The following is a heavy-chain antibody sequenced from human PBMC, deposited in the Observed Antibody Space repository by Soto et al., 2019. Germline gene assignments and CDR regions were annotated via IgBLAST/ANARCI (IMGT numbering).Heavy chain of an antibody. J-gene: IGHJ4*02. CDR3: ARDYYYDVSGIFF. CDR2: IKQDGTEK. CDR1: EFTFSMYW. Sequence: EVQLEESGGGLVQPGGSLRLSCATSEFTFSMYWMSWVRQAPGKGLEWVANIKQDGTEKYSVDSVKGRFTISRDNAKKSLYLQMNSLRAEDTAIYYCARDYYYDVSGIFFWGQGTLVTVSS. D-gene: IGHD3-22*01. V-gene: IGHV3-7*05.